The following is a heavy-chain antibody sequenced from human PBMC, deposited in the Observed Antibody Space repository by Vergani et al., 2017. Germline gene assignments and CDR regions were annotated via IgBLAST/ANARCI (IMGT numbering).Heavy chain of an antibody. V-gene: IGHV4-61*02. J-gene: IGHJ5*02. CDR3: ARGSITMVRGVPQFWFDP. CDR1: GGSISSGSYY. CDR2: IYTSGST. Sequence: QVQLQESGPGLVKPSQTLSLTCTVSGGSISSGSYYWSLIRQPAGKGLEWIGRIYTSGSTNYNPSLKSRVTISVDTSKNQFSLKLSSVTAADTAVYYCARGSITMVRGVPQFWFDPWGQGTLVTVSS. D-gene: IGHD3-10*01.